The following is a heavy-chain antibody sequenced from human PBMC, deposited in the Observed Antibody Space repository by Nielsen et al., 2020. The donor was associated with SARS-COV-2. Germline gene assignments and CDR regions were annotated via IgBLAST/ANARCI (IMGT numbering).Heavy chain of an antibody. Sequence: LRLSCAASGFAFDDHAMHWVRQAPGKGLEWLTIISYDGSNEHYADSVKGRFTISRDNSRNLVFLQMNSLKPEDTAVYYCARETVDYTSSFVDCWGQGILVTVSS. J-gene: IGHJ4*02. CDR3: ARETVDYTSSFVDC. CDR2: ISYDGSNE. V-gene: IGHV3-30*04. CDR1: GFAFDDHA. D-gene: IGHD4-11*01.